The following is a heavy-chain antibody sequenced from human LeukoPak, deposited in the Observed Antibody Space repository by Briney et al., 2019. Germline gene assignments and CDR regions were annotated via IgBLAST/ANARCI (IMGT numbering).Heavy chain of an antibody. CDR2: IYSGGST. Sequence: GGSLRLSCAASGFTVSSNYMSWVRQAPGKGLEWVSVIYSGGSTYYADSVKGRFTISRDNSKNTLYLQMNSLRAEDTAVYYCARGPRPTFSSSWYFDYWGQGTLVTVSS. CDR1: GFTVSSNY. D-gene: IGHD6-13*01. V-gene: IGHV3-53*01. CDR3: ARGPRPTFSSSWYFDY. J-gene: IGHJ4*02.